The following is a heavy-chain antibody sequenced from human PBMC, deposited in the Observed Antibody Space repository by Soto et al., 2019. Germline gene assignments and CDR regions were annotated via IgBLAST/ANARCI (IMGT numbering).Heavy chain of an antibody. CDR1: GYTFTSFG. CDR2: ISPETGKT. D-gene: IGHD4-17*01. J-gene: IGHJ4*02. CDR3: TRDLFFLSPSTVTTDAY. V-gene: IGHV1-18*04. Sequence: VQLVQSGAELKKPGASVRVSCKASGYTFTSFGVSWVRQAPGQGREGMGWISPETGKTAYSYKFKDRVSMTADASTTTFYLDLGCLRSDDTAVYYCTRDLFFLSPSTVTTDAYWGQGTLVTVSS.